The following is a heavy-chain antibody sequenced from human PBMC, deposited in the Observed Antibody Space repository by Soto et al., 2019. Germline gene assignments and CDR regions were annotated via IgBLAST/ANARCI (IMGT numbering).Heavy chain of an antibody. CDR1: GYSFSSYG. Sequence: ASVKVSCKASGYSFSSYGIHWVRQAPGQGFEWLGWINIYNGNRNFAQKFEDRFTMTTAISANTFFMELRNLKSDYTALYYCARDRLRGYENSGFYFWGQGTLVTVSS. D-gene: IGHD3-22*01. J-gene: IGHJ4*02. CDR3: ARDRLRGYENSGFYF. V-gene: IGHV1-18*01. CDR2: INIYNGNR.